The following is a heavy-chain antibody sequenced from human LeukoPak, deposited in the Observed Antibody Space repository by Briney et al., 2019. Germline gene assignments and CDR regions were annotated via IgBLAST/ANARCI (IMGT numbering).Heavy chain of an antibody. J-gene: IGHJ1*01. Sequence: SETLSLTCTVSGGSISSYYWSWIRQPPGKGLEWIGYIYYSGRTNYNPSLKSRVTISVDTSKNQFSLKLSSVTAADTAVYYCASSRKGYFQHWGQGTLVTVSS. V-gene: IGHV4-59*01. CDR2: IYYSGRT. CDR1: GGSISSYY. CDR3: ASSRKGYFQH.